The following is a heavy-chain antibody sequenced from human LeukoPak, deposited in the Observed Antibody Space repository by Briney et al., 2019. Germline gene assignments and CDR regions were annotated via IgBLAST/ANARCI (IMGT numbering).Heavy chain of an antibody. J-gene: IGHJ6*03. CDR2: IYYSGST. CDR3: ARGRGMTTVTTDYYYMDV. D-gene: IGHD4-11*01. V-gene: IGHV4-39*07. CDR1: GGSISSSSYY. Sequence: SETLSLTCTVSGGSISSSSYYWGWIRQPPGKGLEWIGSIYYSGSTYYNPSLKSRVTISVDTSKNQFSLKLSSVTAADTAVYYCARGRGMTTVTTDYYYMDVWGKGTTVTVSS.